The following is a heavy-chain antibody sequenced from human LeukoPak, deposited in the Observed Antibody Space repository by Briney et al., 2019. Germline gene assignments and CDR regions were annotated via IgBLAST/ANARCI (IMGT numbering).Heavy chain of an antibody. CDR2: IDPRDSYT. D-gene: IGHD4-17*01. CDR3: ATGASKVTTDFANY. V-gene: IGHV5-10-1*01. J-gene: IGHJ1*01. CDR1: GYSFTNYW. Sequence: KPGESLTISCKGSGYSFTNYWISWVRQMPGKGLEWMGRIDPRDSYTKYSPSFEGHVTISVDKSISSAFLQWNNLKASDTAIYYYATGASKVTTDFANYWGQGTQVAVSS.